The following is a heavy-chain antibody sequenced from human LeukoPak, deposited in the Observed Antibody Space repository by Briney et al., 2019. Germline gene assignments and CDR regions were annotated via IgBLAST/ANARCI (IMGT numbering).Heavy chain of an antibody. V-gene: IGHV3-7*01. CDR2: IKQDGSEK. D-gene: IGHD3-22*01. J-gene: IGHJ3*02. CDR3: ARDRVITMSAFDI. CDR1: GFTFSSYW. Sequence: PGGSLRLSCAVSGFTFSSYWMSWVRQAPGKGLEWVANIKQDGSEKYYVDSVKGRFTISRDNAKNSLYLQMNSLRAEDTAVYYCARDRVITMSAFDIWGQGTMVTVSS.